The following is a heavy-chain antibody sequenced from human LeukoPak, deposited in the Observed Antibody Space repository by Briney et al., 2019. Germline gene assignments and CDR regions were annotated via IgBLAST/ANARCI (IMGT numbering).Heavy chain of an antibody. V-gene: IGHV3-74*01. CDR1: GFTFSRYW. J-gene: IGHJ3*02. CDR2: INPDGRST. CDR3: ARDRPDAFDI. Sequence: PGGSLRLPCAASGFTFSRYWMHWVSQAPGKGLVWVSRINPDGRSTTYADSAKGRFTISRDNAKDTLYLQMNSLRAEDTAVYYCARDRPDAFDIWGQGTMVTVSS.